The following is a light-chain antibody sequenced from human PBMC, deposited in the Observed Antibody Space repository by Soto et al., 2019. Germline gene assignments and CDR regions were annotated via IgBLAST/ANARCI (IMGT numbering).Light chain of an antibody. CDR2: AAS. J-gene: IGKJ5*01. Sequence: DIQMTQSPSTLSASVGDTITITCRASQGISSYLAWYQQKPGKAPKLLIYAASTLQRGVPSRFSGSGSGTEFTLTISSLQPEDFATYYCQQLNSYPITFGQGTRLEIK. CDR1: QGISSY. CDR3: QQLNSYPIT. V-gene: IGKV1-9*01.